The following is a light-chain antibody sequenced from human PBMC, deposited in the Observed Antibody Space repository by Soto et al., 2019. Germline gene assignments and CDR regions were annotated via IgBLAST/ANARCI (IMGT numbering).Light chain of an antibody. CDR2: GNS. V-gene: IGLV1-40*01. CDR3: QSYDSSLSALYV. Sequence: QAVVTQPPSVSGAPGXXVXXSXXXXSXXIXAGYDVHWYQQLPGTAPKLLIYGNSNRPSGVPDRFSGSKSGTSASLAITGLQAEDEADYYCQSYDSSLSALYVFGTGTKLTVL. CDR1: SXXIXAGYD. J-gene: IGLJ1*01.